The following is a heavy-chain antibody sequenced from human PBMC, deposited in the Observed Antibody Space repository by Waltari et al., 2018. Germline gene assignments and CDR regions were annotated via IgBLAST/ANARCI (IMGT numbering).Heavy chain of an antibody. CDR1: DDSIRSGDYY. D-gene: IGHD6-13*01. V-gene: IGHV4-39*01. CDR3: ARSLHVFKAAAGMFDY. CDR2: IYYSGTT. Sequence: QLQLQESGPGLVKPSGTLSLTCTVSDDSIRSGDYYWGWIRQPPGKGLEWIGSIYYSGTTSYNPSLRSRVTMSVDTSKKQFSLKLSSVTAADTAVYYCARSLHVFKAAAGMFDYWGQGTLVTVSS. J-gene: IGHJ4*02.